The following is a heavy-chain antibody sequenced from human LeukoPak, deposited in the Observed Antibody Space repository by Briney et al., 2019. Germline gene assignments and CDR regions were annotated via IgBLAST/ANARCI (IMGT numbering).Heavy chain of an antibody. CDR2: IYYSGST. J-gene: IGHJ4*02. D-gene: IGHD6-13*01. CDR3: ARTDSSTWYPY. Sequence: PSETLSLTCTVSGGSISSYYWSWIRQPPGKGPEWIGYIYYSGSTNYNPSLKSRVTISVDTSKNQFSLKLSSVTAADTAVYYCARTDSSTWYPYWGQGTLVTVSS. CDR1: GGSISSYY. V-gene: IGHV4-59*01.